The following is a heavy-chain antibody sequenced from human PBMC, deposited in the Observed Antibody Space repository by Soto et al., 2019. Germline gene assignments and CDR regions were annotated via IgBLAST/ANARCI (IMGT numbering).Heavy chain of an antibody. CDR2: MYHSGST. V-gene: IGHV4-30-2*01. J-gene: IGHJ5*02. CDR1: GGSISSGGYS. D-gene: IGHD3-22*01. CDR3: ARGRYYYVSSAYNWLDP. Sequence: SETLSLTCAVSGGSISSGGYSWSWIRQPPGKGLEWIGYMYHSGSTYYNPSLKSRVTISIDRSKNQFSLKLSSVTAADTAVYYCARGRYYYVSSAYNWLDPWGQGTLVTVSS.